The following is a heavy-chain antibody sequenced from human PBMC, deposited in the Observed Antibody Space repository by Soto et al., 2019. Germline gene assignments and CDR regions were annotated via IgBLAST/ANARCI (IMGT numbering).Heavy chain of an antibody. CDR3: AKVFLADSATTEFYPCSQQTGVTVSEGMD. V-gene: IGHV3-11*01. J-gene: IGHJ6*01. CDR2: IGNRGTGI. CDR1: GFTLGDDY. Sequence: PGWSLGLCCAASGFTLGDDYMTWIRQAPGKGLEWVAFIGNRGTGIYYADSVTGRVTSYRDNAKNSLYLQMNILRAEDTPMYDSAKVFLADSATTEFYPCSQQTGVTVSEGMD. D-gene: IGHD3-22*01.